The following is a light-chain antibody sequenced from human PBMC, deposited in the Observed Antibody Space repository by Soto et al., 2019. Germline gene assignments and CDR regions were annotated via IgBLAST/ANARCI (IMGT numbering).Light chain of an antibody. CDR3: QQRSSWPPIT. CDR2: DTS. Sequence: EIVMTQSPATLSVSPGESATLSCRASQSVRSNLAWYQQKPGQAPRLLIYDTSTRATGIPARFSGSGSGTEFTLTISSLQSEDFAVYFCQQRSSWPPITFGQGTRLEIK. CDR1: QSVRSN. J-gene: IGKJ5*01. V-gene: IGKV3-15*01.